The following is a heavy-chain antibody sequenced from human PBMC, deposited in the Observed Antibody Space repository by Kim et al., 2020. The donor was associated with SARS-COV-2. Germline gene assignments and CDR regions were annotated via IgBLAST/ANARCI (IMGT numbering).Heavy chain of an antibody. CDR2: IYYSGST. CDR3: ARGGVDLIATIVGGGDYFDN. Sequence: SETLSLTCTVSGGSLSDYYWNWIRQPPGKGLEWIGYIYYSGSTNLNPSLMSRVTISVDRSKNQFSLKVKSTTAADTAVYYCARGGVDLIATIVGGGDYFDNWGPGALVTVSS. CDR1: GGSLSDYY. V-gene: IGHV4-59*01. D-gene: IGHD3-16*01. J-gene: IGHJ4*02.